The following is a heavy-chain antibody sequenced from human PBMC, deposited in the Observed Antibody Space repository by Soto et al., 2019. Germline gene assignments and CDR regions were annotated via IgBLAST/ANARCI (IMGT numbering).Heavy chain of an antibody. J-gene: IGHJ4*02. Sequence: QVQLVESGGGVVQPGRSLRLSCAASGFTFSSYAMHWVRQAPGKGLEWVAVISYDGSNKYYADSVKGRFTISRDNSKNTLYLQMNSLRAEDTAVYYCASGEDIVVVVAATAGPPGTHRGQGTLVTVSS. D-gene: IGHD2-15*01. CDR2: ISYDGSNK. CDR1: GFTFSSYA. CDR3: ASGEDIVVVVAATAGPPGTH. V-gene: IGHV3-30-3*01.